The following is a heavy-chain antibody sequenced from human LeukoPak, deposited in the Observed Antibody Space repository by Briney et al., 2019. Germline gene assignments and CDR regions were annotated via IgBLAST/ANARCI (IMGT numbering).Heavy chain of an antibody. V-gene: IGHV3-21*01. D-gene: IGHD2-21*02. CDR2: ISSSGSYI. Sequence: GGSLRLSCAASGFTFSSYSMNWVRQAPGKGLEWVSSISSSGSYIYYADSVKGRFTISRDNAKNSLYLQMNSLRAEDTAVYYCARDLGYCGGDCYSGSDWYFDLWGRGTLVTVSS. CDR3: ARDLGYCGGDCYSGSDWYFDL. J-gene: IGHJ2*01. CDR1: GFTFSSYS.